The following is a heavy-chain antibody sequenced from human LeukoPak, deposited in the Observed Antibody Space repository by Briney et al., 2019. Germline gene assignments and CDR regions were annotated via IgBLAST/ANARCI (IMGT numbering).Heavy chain of an antibody. D-gene: IGHD1-26*01. CDR1: GFTFSSYA. Sequence: PGGSLRLSCAASGFTFSSYAMSRVRQAPGKGLEWVSTISGSGGTTYYADSVKGRFTISRDNSKITLYLQMNSLRAEDTAVYYCANSGGYWDFDYWGQGTLVAVSS. CDR3: ANSGGYWDFDY. V-gene: IGHV3-23*01. J-gene: IGHJ4*02. CDR2: ISGSGGTT.